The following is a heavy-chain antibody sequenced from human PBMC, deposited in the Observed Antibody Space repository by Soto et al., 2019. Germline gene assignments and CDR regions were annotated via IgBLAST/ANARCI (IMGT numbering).Heavy chain of an antibody. CDR3: ARESEDLTSNFDY. CDR1: VFTFTRYS. J-gene: IGHJ4*02. V-gene: IGHV3-21*01. Sequence: GWSLRLSCSASVFTFTRYSMNWCRQAPGKGLEWVSSISSTTNYIYYADSMKGRFTVSRDNAKNSVYLEMNSLSAEDTAVYYCARESEDLTSNFDYWGQGTLVTVSS. CDR2: ISSTTNYI.